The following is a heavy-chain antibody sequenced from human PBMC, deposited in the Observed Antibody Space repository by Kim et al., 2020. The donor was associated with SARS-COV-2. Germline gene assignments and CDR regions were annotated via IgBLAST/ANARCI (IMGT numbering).Heavy chain of an antibody. D-gene: IGHD5-12*01. J-gene: IGHJ4*01. CDR1: GGSFSGYY. CDR2: INHSGST. CDR3: ARTESTTLEMATIVFDY. V-gene: IGHV4-34*01. Sequence: SETLSLTCAVYGGSFSGYYWSWIRQPPGKGLEWIGEINHSGSTNYNPSLKSRVTISVDTSKNQFSLKLSSVTAADTAVYYCARTESTTLEMATIVFDYWG.